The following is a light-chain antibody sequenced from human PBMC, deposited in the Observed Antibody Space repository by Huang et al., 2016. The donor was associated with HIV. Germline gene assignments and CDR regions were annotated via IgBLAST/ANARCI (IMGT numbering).Light chain of an antibody. V-gene: IGKV3-11*01. Sequence: IVLTQSPATLSWYLGERVTLSCRASQSITNHFAWYQQRPGQAPRLLIYDASTRVAGVPDRFSGSGSGTDFTLTISSLEPEDFALYYCQQHDSWLTFGGGTKVEV. CDR2: DAS. J-gene: IGKJ4*01. CDR1: QSITNH. CDR3: QQHDSWLT.